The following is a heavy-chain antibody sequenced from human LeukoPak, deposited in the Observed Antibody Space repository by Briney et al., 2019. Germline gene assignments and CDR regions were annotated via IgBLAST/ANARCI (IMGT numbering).Heavy chain of an antibody. V-gene: IGHV3-21*01. CDR3: ARGSSKPYNWFDP. CDR2: ISTASSYI. J-gene: IGHJ5*02. CDR1: GFTFSSYS. D-gene: IGHD6-13*01. Sequence: GGSLRLSCEASGFTFSSYSMNWVRQAPGKGLEWVSSISTASSYIYYADSVKGRFTISRDNAKNSLYLQMNSLRAKDTAVYYCARGSSKPYNWFDPWGQGTLVTVSS.